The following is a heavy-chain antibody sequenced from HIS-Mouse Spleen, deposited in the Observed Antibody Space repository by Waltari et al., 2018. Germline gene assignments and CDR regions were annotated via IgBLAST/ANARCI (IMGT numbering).Heavy chain of an antibody. J-gene: IGHJ4*02. CDR1: GFTFSSYG. V-gene: IGHV3-30*18. CDR3: AKDKHHAFDY. CDR2: ISYDGSNK. Sequence: VQPGRSLRLSCAASGFTFSSYGMHWVRQAPGKGLEWVAVISYDGSNKYYADSVKGRFTISRDNSKNTLYLQMNSLRAEDTAVYYCAKDKHHAFDYWGQGTLVTVSS.